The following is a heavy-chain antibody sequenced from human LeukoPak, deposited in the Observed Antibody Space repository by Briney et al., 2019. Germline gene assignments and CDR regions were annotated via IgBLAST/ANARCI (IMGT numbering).Heavy chain of an antibody. Sequence: PGRSLRLSCAASGFTFDDYAMHWVRQAPGKGLEWVSGISWNSGSIGYADSVKGRFTISRDNAKNSLYLQMNSLRAEDTALYYCAKDKYSGSYYFLRNFDYWGQGTLVTVSS. D-gene: IGHD1-26*01. J-gene: IGHJ4*02. V-gene: IGHV3-9*01. CDR2: ISWNSGSI. CDR1: GFTFDDYA. CDR3: AKDKYSGSYYFLRNFDY.